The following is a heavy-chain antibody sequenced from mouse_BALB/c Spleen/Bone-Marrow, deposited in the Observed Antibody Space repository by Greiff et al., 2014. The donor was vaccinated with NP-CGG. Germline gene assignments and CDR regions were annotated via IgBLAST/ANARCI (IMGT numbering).Heavy chain of an antibody. CDR3: ARGPHDDDMDY. J-gene: IGHJ4*01. D-gene: IGHD2-3*01. V-gene: IGHV5-4*02. CDR2: ISDDGSYT. CDR1: GFTFSDYY. Sequence: EVMLVESGGGLVKPGGSLKLSCAASGFTFSDYYMYWVRQTPEKGLEWVATISDDGSYTYYPDSVKGRFTISRDNAKNNLYLQLSSLKSEDTAMYYCARGPHDDDMDYWGQGTSVTVSS.